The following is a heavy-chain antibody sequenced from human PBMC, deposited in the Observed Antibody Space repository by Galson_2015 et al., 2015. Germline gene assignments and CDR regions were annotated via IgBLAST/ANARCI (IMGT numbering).Heavy chain of an antibody. CDR1: GGSFSGSY. CDR2: INHSGST. Sequence: SETLSLTCAVYGGSFSGSYWSWIRQPPGKGLEWIGEINHSGSTNYNPSLKSRVTISVDTSKNQFSLKLSSVTAADTAVYYCARVGWRDVVVVAATPFRAFDIWGQGTMVTVSS. D-gene: IGHD2-15*01. J-gene: IGHJ3*02. V-gene: IGHV4-34*01. CDR3: ARVGWRDVVVVAATPFRAFDI.